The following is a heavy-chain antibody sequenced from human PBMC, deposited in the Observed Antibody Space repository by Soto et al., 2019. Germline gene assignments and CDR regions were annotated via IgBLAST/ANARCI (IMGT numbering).Heavy chain of an antibody. CDR3: AKVLSGRDSSGRYYYYGMDV. J-gene: IGHJ6*02. Sequence: PGGSLRLSCAASGFTFSSYAMSWVRQAPGKGLEWVSAISGSGGSTYYADSVKGRFTISRDNSKNTLYLQMNSLRAEDTAVYYCAKVLSGRDSSGRYYYYGMDVWGQGTTVTVSS. CDR1: GFTFSSYA. V-gene: IGHV3-23*01. D-gene: IGHD6-19*01. CDR2: ISGSGGST.